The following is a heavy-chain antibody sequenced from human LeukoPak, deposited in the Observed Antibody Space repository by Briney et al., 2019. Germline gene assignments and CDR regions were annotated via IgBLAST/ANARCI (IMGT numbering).Heavy chain of an antibody. J-gene: IGHJ4*02. CDR2: IHSGGST. CDR3: AKILGYCSSTSCYAFDY. Sequence: GGSLRLSCAASGFPVSSNYMSWVRQAPGKGLEWVSVIHSGGSTNYADSVKGRFTISRDNSKNTLYLQMNSLRAEDTAVYYCAKILGYCSSTSCYAFDYWGQGTLVTVSS. CDR1: GFPVSSNY. D-gene: IGHD2-2*01. V-gene: IGHV3-53*01.